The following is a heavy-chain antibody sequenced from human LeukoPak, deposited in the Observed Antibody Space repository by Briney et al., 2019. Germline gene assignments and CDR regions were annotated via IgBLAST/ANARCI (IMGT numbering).Heavy chain of an antibody. D-gene: IGHD1-26*01. V-gene: IGHV4-39*01. CDR3: ARQKADSGSYYYYYYYMDV. CDR2: IYYSGST. CDR1: GGSISSSSYY. Sequence: SETLSLTCTVSGGSISSSSYYWGWIRQPPGKGLEWIGSIYYSGSTYYNPSLKSRVTISVDTSKNQFSLKLSSVTAADTAVYYCARQKADSGSYYYYYYYMDVWGKGTTVTISS. J-gene: IGHJ6*03.